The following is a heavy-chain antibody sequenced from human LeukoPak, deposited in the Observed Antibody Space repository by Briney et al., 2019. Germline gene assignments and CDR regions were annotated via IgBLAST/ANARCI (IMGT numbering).Heavy chain of an antibody. J-gene: IGHJ3*02. CDR1: GFTFSDYY. V-gene: IGHV3-11*01. CDR2: ISSSGSTI. CDR3: ARSESRAHDGSGPII. D-gene: IGHD3-22*01. Sequence: GGSLRLSCAASGFTFSDYYMSWIRQAPGKGLEWVSYISSSGSTIYYADSVKGRFTITSDNAKNSLYLQMNSLRAEDTAEYYFARSESRAHDGSGPIIWGQGTMVTVSS.